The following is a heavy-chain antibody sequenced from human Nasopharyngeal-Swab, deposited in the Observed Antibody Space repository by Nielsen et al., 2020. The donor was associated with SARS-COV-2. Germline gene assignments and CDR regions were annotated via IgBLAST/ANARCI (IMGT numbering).Heavy chain of an antibody. CDR3: VRVSGVGIPEALYYLYYGMDV. CDR1: GGSISRNNW. CDR2: VGHRGST. Sequence: SETLSLTCTVSGGSISRNNWWAWVRQPPGKGLQWIGEVGHRGSTNYNPSLESRVTISLDESKNQFSLNLRSVTTADTAAYFCVRVSGVGIPEALYYLYYGMDVWGQGTTVTVSS. J-gene: IGHJ6*02. V-gene: IGHV4-4*02. D-gene: IGHD2-21*01.